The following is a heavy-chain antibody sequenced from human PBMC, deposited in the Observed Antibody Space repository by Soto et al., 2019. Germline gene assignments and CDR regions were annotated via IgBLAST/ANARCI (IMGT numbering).Heavy chain of an antibody. CDR1: GFTFSNAW. Sequence: GGSLRISCAASGFTFSNAWMSWVRQAPGKGLEWVGRIKSKTDGGTTDYAAPVKGRFTISRDDSKNTLYLQMNSLKTEDTAVYYCTTDPVAGIYYDSSGYYPAYFDYWGQGTLVTVSS. J-gene: IGHJ4*02. V-gene: IGHV3-15*01. D-gene: IGHD3-22*01. CDR3: TTDPVAGIYYDSSGYYPAYFDY. CDR2: IKSKTDGGTT.